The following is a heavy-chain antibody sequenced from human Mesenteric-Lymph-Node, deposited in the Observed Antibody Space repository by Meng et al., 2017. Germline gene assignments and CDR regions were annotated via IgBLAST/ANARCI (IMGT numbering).Heavy chain of an antibody. CDR3: ARDTGYSSSWYSKTDYWYFDL. Sequence: GGSLRLSCAASGFTFSNYYMSWIRQAPGKGLEWVSYISSSGSTIYYADSVKGRFTISRDNAKNSLYLQMNSLRAEDTAVYYCARDTGYSSSWYSKTDYWYFDLWGHGTLVTVSS. J-gene: IGHJ2*01. D-gene: IGHD6-13*01. CDR2: ISSSGSTI. V-gene: IGHV3-11*04. CDR1: GFTFSNYY.